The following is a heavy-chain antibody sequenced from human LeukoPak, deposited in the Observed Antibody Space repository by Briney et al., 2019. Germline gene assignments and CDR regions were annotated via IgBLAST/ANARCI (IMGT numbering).Heavy chain of an antibody. V-gene: IGHV1-69*13. CDR2: IIPIFGTA. D-gene: IGHD3-22*01. J-gene: IGHJ6*03. CDR3: ASYSGYYDSSGYYPPYYYYYYMDV. Sequence: SVKVSCKASGGTFSSYAISWVRQAPGQGLEWMGGIIPIFGTANYAQKFQGRVTITADESTSTAYMELSSLRSEDTAVYYCASYSGYYDSSGYYPPYYYYYYMDVWGKGTTVTVSS. CDR1: GGTFSSYA.